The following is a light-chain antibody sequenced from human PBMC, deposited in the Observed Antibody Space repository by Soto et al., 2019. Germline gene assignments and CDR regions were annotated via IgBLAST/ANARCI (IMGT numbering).Light chain of an antibody. V-gene: IGLV1-47*01. J-gene: IGLJ2*01. CDR2: RNN. CDR1: SSNIGSNY. CDR3: AAWDESLSGPV. Sequence: QSVLTQPPSASGTPGQRVTISCSGSSSNIGSNYVYWYQQLPGTGPKLLIYRNNQRPSGVPDRFSGSKSGTSASLAISGLRSEDEADYYCAAWDESLSGPVFGGGTKLTVL.